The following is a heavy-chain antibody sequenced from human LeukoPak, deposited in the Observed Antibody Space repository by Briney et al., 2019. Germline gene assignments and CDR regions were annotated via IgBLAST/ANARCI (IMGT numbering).Heavy chain of an antibody. CDR3: ARPPIFDY. CDR1: GDSIRNYY. CDR2: LSYSGST. Sequence: SETLSLTCTVSGDSIRNYYWSWIRQPPGKGLEWIGYLSYSGSTKYNPSLKSRVTISDDTSKNQFSLKLSSVTAADTAVYYCARPPIFDYWGQGTLVTVSS. J-gene: IGHJ4*02. D-gene: IGHD2-21*01. V-gene: IGHV4-59*12.